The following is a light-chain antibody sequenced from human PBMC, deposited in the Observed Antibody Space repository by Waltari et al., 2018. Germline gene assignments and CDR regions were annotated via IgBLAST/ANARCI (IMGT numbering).Light chain of an antibody. J-gene: IGKJ5*01. V-gene: IGKV2D-29*01. CDR3: MQSIRLLT. CDR2: EVS. CDR1: QSLLYSDGKTY. Sequence: DVVMTQTPTSPSVTPGPTASISCKSSQSLLYSDGKTYLHWYLQKPGQPPQFLIYEVSKRFSGVPDRFSGSGSGTDFTLEISRVEAEDVGVYYCMQSIRLLTFGQGTRLEIK.